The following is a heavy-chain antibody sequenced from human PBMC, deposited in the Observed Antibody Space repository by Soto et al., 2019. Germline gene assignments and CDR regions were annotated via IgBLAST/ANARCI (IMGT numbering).Heavy chain of an antibody. J-gene: IGHJ5*02. CDR1: GGTFNNYA. CDR3: ARRRYYDSSGFWFDP. Sequence: SVKVSFKASGGTFNNYALSWVRQAPGQGLEWMGGIIPIFGTANYAQKFQGRVTITADESTSTAYMELSSLRSEDTAVYYCARRRYYDSSGFWFDPWGQGTLVTVSS. D-gene: IGHD3-22*01. V-gene: IGHV1-69*13. CDR2: IIPIFGTA.